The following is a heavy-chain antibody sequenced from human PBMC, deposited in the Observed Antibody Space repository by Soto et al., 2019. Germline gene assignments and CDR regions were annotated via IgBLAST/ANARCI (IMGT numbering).Heavy chain of an antibody. CDR1: GFTVSSNY. V-gene: IGHV3-53*01. CDR2: IYSGGST. CDR3: ASELRYSSSWYFGY. D-gene: IGHD6-13*01. J-gene: IGHJ4*02. Sequence: GGSLRLSCAASGFTVSSNYMSWVRQAPGKGLEWVSVIYSGGSTYYADSVKGRFTISRDNSKNTLYLQMNSLRAEDTAVYYCASELRYSSSWYFGYWGQGTLVTVSS.